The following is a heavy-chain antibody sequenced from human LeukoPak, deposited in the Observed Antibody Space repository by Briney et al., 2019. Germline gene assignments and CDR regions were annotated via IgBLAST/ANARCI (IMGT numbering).Heavy chain of an antibody. CDR3: AKDRVSVYYYDSSGYYYFDY. J-gene: IGHJ4*02. V-gene: IGHV3-23*01. D-gene: IGHD3-22*01. CDR2: ISGSGGST. CDR1: GFTFSSYA. Sequence: GGSLRLSCAASGFTFSSYAMSWVRQAPGKGLEWVSAISGSGGSTYYADSVKGRFTISRDNPKNTLYLQMNSLRAEDTAVYYCAKDRVSVYYYDSSGYYYFDYWGQGTLVTVSS.